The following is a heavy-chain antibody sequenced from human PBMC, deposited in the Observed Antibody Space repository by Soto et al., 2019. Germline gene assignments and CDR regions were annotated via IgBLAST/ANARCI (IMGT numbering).Heavy chain of an antibody. D-gene: IGHD5-12*01. CDR3: ARLGYESPYNWFDP. CDR2: IYYSGST. J-gene: IGHJ5*02. CDR1: GGSISSGGYY. Sequence: PSETLSLTCTVSGGSISSGGYYWSWIRQHPGKGLEWIGDIYYSGSTDYNPSLKSRVTISVDTSKNLFSLKLSSVTAADTAVYYCARLGYESPYNWFDPWGQGTLVTVS. V-gene: IGHV4-61*08.